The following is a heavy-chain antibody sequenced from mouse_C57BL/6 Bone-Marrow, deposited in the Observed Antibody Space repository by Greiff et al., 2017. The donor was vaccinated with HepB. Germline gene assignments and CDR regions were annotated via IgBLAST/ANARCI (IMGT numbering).Heavy chain of an antibody. D-gene: IGHD1-1*01. Sequence: VQVVESGPGLVAPSQSLSITCTVSGFSLTSYGVDWVRQSPGKGLEWLGVIWGVGSTNYNSALKSRLSISKDNSKSQVFLKMNSLQTDDTAMYYCASFHYYGSSAWFAYWGQGTLVTVSA. V-gene: IGHV2-6*01. CDR1: GFSLTSYG. CDR3: ASFHYYGSSAWFAY. CDR2: IWGVGST. J-gene: IGHJ3*01.